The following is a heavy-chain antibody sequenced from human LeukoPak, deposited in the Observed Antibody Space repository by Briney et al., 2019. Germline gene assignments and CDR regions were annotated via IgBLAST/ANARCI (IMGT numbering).Heavy chain of an antibody. J-gene: IGHJ4*02. Sequence: KPSETLYITCTASGGSISSSSYYWGWIRQPPGKRPDWIGSTYYSGSTYYNSSLTRRVTISVDTSKNQFSLKLSSVTAADTAVYYCARLKDWHDGLICDYWGQGTLVTVSS. CDR2: TYYSGST. D-gene: IGHD3/OR15-3a*01. V-gene: IGHV4-39*01. CDR3: ARLKDWHDGLICDY. CDR1: GGSISSSSYY.